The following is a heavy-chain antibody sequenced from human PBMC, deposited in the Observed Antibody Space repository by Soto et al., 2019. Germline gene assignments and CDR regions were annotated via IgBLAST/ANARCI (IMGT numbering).Heavy chain of an antibody. Sequence: QVQLVQSGAEVKKPGSSVKVSCKASGDTFSTYVLSWVRQAPGQGLEWMGRIIPFLNISSFAQKFQGRVTXXAXXSTSTAYMELSSLRSEDSAVYYCANMVVTLRDYQYYYGMDVWGQGTAVTVSS. D-gene: IGHD3-16*01. V-gene: IGHV1-69*02. J-gene: IGHJ6*02. CDR1: GDTFSTYV. CDR3: ANMVVTLRDYQYYYGMDV. CDR2: IIPFLNIS.